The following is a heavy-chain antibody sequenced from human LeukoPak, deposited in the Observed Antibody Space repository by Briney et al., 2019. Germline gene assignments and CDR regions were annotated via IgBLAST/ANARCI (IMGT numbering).Heavy chain of an antibody. CDR1: GFNFGSNW. D-gene: IGHD4-17*01. V-gene: IGHV3-7*01. CDR2: IKQDGSEK. Sequence: GGSLRLSCAASGFNFGSNWMSWVRQAPGKGLEWVANIKQDGSEKYYVDSVKGRFTISIDNAKNSLYLQMNSLRAEDTAVYYRAREGPSVTPYYWGQGTLVTVSS. CDR3: AREGPSVTPYY. J-gene: IGHJ4*02.